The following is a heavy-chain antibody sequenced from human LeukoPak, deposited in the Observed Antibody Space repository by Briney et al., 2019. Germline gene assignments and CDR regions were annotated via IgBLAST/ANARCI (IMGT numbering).Heavy chain of an antibody. J-gene: IGHJ4*02. CDR3: AKDPRYCSGGSCYVISDY. V-gene: IGHV3-23*01. Sequence: GGSLRLSCATSGFTFGEYVMSWVRQAPGKGLECVSTIVGSGGSTYYADSVKGRVTISRDNSKNTLYLQMNSLRAEDTAVYYCAKDPRYCSGGSCYVISDYWGQGTLVTVSS. CDR1: GFTFGEYV. CDR2: IVGSGGST. D-gene: IGHD2-15*01.